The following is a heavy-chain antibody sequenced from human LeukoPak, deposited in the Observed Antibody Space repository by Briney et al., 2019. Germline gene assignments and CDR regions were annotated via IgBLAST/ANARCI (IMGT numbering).Heavy chain of an antibody. CDR3: ARGRDSVSGYVHYLDY. J-gene: IGHJ4*02. CDR1: SGSFTGGGYY. Sequence: KSSQTLSLTCTVSSGSFTGGGYYWSWIPPHPGQGLEWSGYTYYSGSTYYNPSLKSRGIISVDTSKNQFSLKLISVPATDTAAYYGARGRDSVSGYVHYLDYWGQGTLVTVSS. D-gene: IGHD6-13*01. V-gene: IGHV4-31*03. CDR2: TYYSGST.